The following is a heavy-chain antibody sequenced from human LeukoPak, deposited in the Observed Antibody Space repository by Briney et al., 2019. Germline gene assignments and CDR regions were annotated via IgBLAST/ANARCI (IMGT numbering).Heavy chain of an antibody. J-gene: IGHJ4*02. CDR2: FYYNGSP. CDR3: ARRGQSTAWSFDY. V-gene: IGHV4-39*01. Sequence: SETLSLTCSVSGGSISSSDFWWGWIRQPPGKGLEWITNFYYNGSPYYNPSLEGRVTISVDASKNQFSLKLSSVTAADTAMYYCARRGQSTAWSFDYWGQGTLVTVSS. CDR1: GGSISSSDFW. D-gene: IGHD2-8*02.